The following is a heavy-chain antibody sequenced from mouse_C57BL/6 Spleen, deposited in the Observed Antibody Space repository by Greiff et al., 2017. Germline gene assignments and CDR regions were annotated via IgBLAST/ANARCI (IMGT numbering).Heavy chain of an antibody. CDR3: TSYYYGSRGYAMDY. CDR1: GFNIKDYY. J-gene: IGHJ4*01. Sequence: VQLQQSGAELVRPGASVKLSCTASGFNIKDYYMHWVKQRPEQGLEWIGRIDPEDGDTEYAPKFQGKATMTADTSSNTAYLQLSSLTSEDTAGYYCTSYYYGSRGYAMDYWGQGTSVTVSS. V-gene: IGHV14-1*01. D-gene: IGHD1-1*01. CDR2: IDPEDGDT.